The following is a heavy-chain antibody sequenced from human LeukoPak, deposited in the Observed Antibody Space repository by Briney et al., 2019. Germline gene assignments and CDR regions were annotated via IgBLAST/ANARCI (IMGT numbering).Heavy chain of an antibody. Sequence: SETLSLTCTVSGGSISSYYWSWIRQPPGKGLEWIGYIYYSGSTNYNPSLKSRVTVSVDTSKNQFSLKLSSVTAADTAVYYCARGFSGYDSVNYWGQGTLVTVSS. CDR3: ARGFSGYDSVNY. CDR2: IYYSGST. V-gene: IGHV4-59*01. CDR1: GGSISSYY. D-gene: IGHD5-12*01. J-gene: IGHJ4*02.